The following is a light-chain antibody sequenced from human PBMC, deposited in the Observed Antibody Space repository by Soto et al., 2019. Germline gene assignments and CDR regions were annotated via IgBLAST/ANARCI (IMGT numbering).Light chain of an antibody. Sequence: EIVLTQSPATLSLSPGERAALSCRASQPVSNYLAGYQQKPGQAPRLLIYDASNRATGISARFSGSGSGTDFPLTISRLEPADFALYYCQQRSDWHITFGQGTRVEI. V-gene: IGKV3-11*01. J-gene: IGKJ5*01. CDR2: DAS. CDR1: QPVSNY. CDR3: QQRSDWHIT.